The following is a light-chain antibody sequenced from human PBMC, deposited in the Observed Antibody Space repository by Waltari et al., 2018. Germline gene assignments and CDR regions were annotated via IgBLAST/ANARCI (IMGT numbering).Light chain of an antibody. CDR3: QQYGSSPYS. Sequence: EIVLTQSQGTLSLSAGERETLSCKASQTLNNNYLAWYQQKPGQSPRLLIFGSSKRATGIPDRFSGSGSGTDFTLTISRLETEDFAMYYCQQYGSSPYSFGQGARVEIK. J-gene: IGKJ2*01. V-gene: IGKV3-20*01. CDR1: QTLNNNY. CDR2: GSS.